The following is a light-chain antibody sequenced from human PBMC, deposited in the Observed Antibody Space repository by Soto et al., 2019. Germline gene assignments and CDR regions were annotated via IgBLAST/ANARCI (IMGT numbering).Light chain of an antibody. J-gene: IGLJ2*01. CDR3: RSYTSTLTMV. CDR2: EVS. Sequence: QSALTQPASVSGSPGQSITISCTGTSSDVGRYNYVSWYQQHPGKAPKLMIYEVSDRPSGVSNRFSGSKSGDTASLTISGLQAEDVADYYCRSYTSTLTMVFGGGTKLTVL. CDR1: SSDVGRYNY. V-gene: IGLV2-14*01.